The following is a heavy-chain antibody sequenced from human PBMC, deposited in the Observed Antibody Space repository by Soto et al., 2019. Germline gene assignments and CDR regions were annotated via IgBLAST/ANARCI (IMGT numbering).Heavy chain of an antibody. CDR2: IYPGESDT. D-gene: IGHD3-10*01. CDR3: ARHSIRQYYYGMDV. CDR1: GYSFVNHW. Sequence: GESLKISCQGSGYSFVNHWIAWVRQMPGKGLEWVGVIYPGESDTRYSPSFQGQVTISADKSISTAYLQWSSLKASDTAIFYCARHSIRQYYYGMDVWGPGTTVTVSS. V-gene: IGHV5-51*01. J-gene: IGHJ6*02.